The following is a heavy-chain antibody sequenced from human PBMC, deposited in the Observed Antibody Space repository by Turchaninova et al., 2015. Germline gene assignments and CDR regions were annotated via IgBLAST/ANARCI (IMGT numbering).Heavy chain of an antibody. D-gene: IGHD6-13*01. V-gene: IGHV3-23*01. Sequence: EVQLLESGGGLVQPGGSLRLSCAASGFTFSSYDMSWVRQTPGKGRGWGSCISGGCGSTYNSDTVEGRFTISRDNSKNTLYLQMNSLRAEDTAVYYCAKQELMLVVPFDYWGQGTLVTVSS. J-gene: IGHJ4*02. CDR2: ISGGCGST. CDR3: AKQELMLVVPFDY. CDR1: GFTFSSYD.